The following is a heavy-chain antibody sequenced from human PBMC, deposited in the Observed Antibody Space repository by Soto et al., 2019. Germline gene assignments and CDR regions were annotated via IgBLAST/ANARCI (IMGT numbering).Heavy chain of an antibody. Sequence: ASVNVSCKVAGYTLTELSMHWVRQAPRKGLEWMGGFDPEDGETIYAQKFQGRVTMTEDTSIDTAYMELSSLRSEDTAVYYCATGDSSSRPEDYYYYYGMDVWGQGTTLTVSS. CDR3: ATGDSSSRPEDYYYYYGMDV. CDR1: GYTLTELS. CDR2: FDPEDGET. D-gene: IGHD6-13*01. V-gene: IGHV1-24*01. J-gene: IGHJ6*02.